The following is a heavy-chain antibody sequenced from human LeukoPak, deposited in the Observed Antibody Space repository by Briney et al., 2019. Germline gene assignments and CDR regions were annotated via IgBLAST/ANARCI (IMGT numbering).Heavy chain of an antibody. V-gene: IGHV4-34*01. D-gene: IGHD3-9*01. J-gene: IGHJ5*02. CDR3: ARQITRYFDWFHTRSNWFDP. CDR2: INHSGST. Sequence: SETLSLTCAVYGGSFSGYYWSWIRQPPGKGLEWIGEINHSGSTNYNPSLKSRVTISVDTSKNQFSLKLSSVTAADTAVYYCARQITRYFDWFHTRSNWFDPWGQGTLVTVSS. CDR1: GGSFSGYY.